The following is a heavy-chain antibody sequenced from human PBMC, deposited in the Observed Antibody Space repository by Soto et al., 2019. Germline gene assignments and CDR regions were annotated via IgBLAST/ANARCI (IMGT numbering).Heavy chain of an antibody. Sequence: QVQLQESGPGLVKPSETLSLTCTVSGGSISSYYWSWIRQPPGKGLEWIGYIYYSGSTNYNPSLKSRVTISVDTSKNQFSLKLSSVTAADTAVYYCARDRYGDYEGFDYWGQGTLVTVSS. J-gene: IGHJ4*02. CDR2: IYYSGST. V-gene: IGHV4-59*01. CDR1: GGSISSYY. D-gene: IGHD4-17*01. CDR3: ARDRYGDYEGFDY.